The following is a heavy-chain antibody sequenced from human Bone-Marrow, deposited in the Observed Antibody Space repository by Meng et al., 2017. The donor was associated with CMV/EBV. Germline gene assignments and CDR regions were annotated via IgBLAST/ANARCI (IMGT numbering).Heavy chain of an antibody. V-gene: IGHV4-34*01. CDR3: AREKGNYGGAYNWFDP. CDR1: GGSFSGYY. J-gene: IGHJ5*02. Sequence: SETLSLTCAVYGGSFSGYYWSRIRQPPGKGLEWIGEINHSGSTNYNPSLKSRVTISVDTSKNQFSLKLSSVTAADTAVYYCAREKGNYGGAYNWFDPWGQGTLVTVSS. CDR2: INHSGST. D-gene: IGHD4-23*01.